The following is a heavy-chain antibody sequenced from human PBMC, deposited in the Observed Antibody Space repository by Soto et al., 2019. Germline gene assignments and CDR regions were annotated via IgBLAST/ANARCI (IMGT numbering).Heavy chain of an antibody. D-gene: IGHD3-3*01. V-gene: IGHV1-8*01. CDR3: ARGPPILEWLLFQIDY. CDR1: GYTFTSYD. Sequence: ASVKVSCKASGYTFTSYDINWVRQATGQGLEWMGWMNPNSGNTGYAQKFQGRVTMTRNTSISTAYMELSSLRSEDTAVYYCARGPPILEWLLFQIDYWGQGTLVTVSS. CDR2: MNPNSGNT. J-gene: IGHJ4*02.